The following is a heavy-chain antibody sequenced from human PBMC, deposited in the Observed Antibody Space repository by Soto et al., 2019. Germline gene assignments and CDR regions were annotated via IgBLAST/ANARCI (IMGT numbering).Heavy chain of an antibody. CDR1: GFSLSTSGVG. Sequence: SGPTLVNPTQTLTLTCTFSGFSLSTSGVGVGWIRQPPGKALEWLALIYWDDDKRYSPSLKSRLTITKDTSKNQVVLTMTNMDHVDTATYYCAHRPCGGGSCYGARFDPWGQGTLVTVSS. J-gene: IGHJ5*02. V-gene: IGHV2-5*02. CDR3: AHRPCGGGSCYGARFDP. D-gene: IGHD2-15*01. CDR2: IYWDDDK.